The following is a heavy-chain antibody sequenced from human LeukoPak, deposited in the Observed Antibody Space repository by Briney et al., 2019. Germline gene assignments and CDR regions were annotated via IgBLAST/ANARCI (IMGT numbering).Heavy chain of an antibody. J-gene: IGHJ4*02. D-gene: IGHD3-10*01. Sequence: SETLSLTCAVSGVSINTCCYYWSWIRQPPGKGLEWIGYEYYSGSTRYNSSLRSRLTISLDTSNNQFSLRVGSVTAADTAVYYCVRGRSFGFGFYSWGPGTLVIVSS. CDR3: VRGRSFGFGFYS. CDR2: EYYSGST. CDR1: GVSINTCCYY. V-gene: IGHV4-61*01.